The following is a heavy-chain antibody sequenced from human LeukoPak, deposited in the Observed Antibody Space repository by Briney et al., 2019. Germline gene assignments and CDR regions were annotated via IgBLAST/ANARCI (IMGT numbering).Heavy chain of an antibody. J-gene: IGHJ6*04. V-gene: IGHV4-61*08. CDR1: GGSISTIGYS. CDR2: IYYSGSA. CDR3: ARDRGFSSAWGGDYYYGMDV. Sequence: PSETLSLTCAVSGGSISTIGYSWSWIRQPPGKRLEWIGYIYYSGSAIYNPSLRSRVTISRDTSKNQFSLKLNSVTAADTAMYYCARDRGFSSAWGGDYYYGMDVWGKGTTVTVSS. D-gene: IGHD3-22*01.